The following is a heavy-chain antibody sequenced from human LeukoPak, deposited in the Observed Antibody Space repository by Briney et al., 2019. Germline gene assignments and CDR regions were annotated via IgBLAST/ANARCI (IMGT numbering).Heavy chain of an antibody. CDR1: GYSFTTYP. J-gene: IGHJ4*02. CDR3: ARDHDYGDYYFDY. V-gene: IGHV7-4-1*02. Sequence: ASVKVSCKASGYSFTTYPVHWLRQAPGQGLEWMGWIKTNNGNPTYAQGFTGRFVFSLDTSVSTAYLQISSLKAEDTAVYYCARDHDYGDYYFDYWGQGTLVTVSS. CDR2: IKTNNGNP. D-gene: IGHD4-17*01.